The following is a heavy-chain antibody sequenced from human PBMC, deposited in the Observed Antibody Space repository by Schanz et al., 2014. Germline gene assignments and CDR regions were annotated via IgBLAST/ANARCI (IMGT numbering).Heavy chain of an antibody. CDR1: GFTFSTYA. CDR2: INTGGDST. Sequence: EVQLLESGGGLVQPGGSLRLSCEASGFTFSTYAMAWVRQAPGKGLEWVSSINTGGDSTYYADSVKGRFTISRDNSRDTVYLQMNRLKIEDTAVYYCATASAPVREAGAGSSFHLWGQGTLVTVSP. D-gene: IGHD6-13*01. CDR3: ATASAPVREAGAGSSFHL. J-gene: IGHJ5*02. V-gene: IGHV3-23*01.